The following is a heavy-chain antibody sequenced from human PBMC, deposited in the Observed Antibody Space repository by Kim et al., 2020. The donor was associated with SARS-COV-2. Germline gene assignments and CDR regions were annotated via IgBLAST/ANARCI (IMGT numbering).Heavy chain of an antibody. J-gene: IGHJ6*02. D-gene: IGHD2-2*01. Sequence: ASVKVSCKASGYTFTSYYMHWVRQAPGQGLEWMGRINPNSGGTNYAQKFQGRVTMTRDTSISTAYMELSRLRSDDTAVYYCARGGVVVVPAAIWYYYGMDVWGQGTTVTVSS. CDR1: GYTFTSYY. V-gene: IGHV1-2*06. CDR2: INPNSGGT. CDR3: ARGGVVVVPAAIWYYYGMDV.